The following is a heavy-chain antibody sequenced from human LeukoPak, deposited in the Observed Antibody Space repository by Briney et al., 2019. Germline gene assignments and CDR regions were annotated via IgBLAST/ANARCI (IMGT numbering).Heavy chain of an antibody. J-gene: IGHJ4*02. CDR2: ISWNSGSI. V-gene: IGHV3-9*01. D-gene: IGHD6-19*01. CDR1: GFTFDDYA. CDR3: AKGQRWLPH. Sequence: GGSLRLSCAASGFTFDDYAMHWVRQAPGKGLEWVSGISWNSGSIGYADSVKGRFTISRDNAKNSLYLQMNSLRAEDTALYYCAKGQRWLPHWGQGTLVTVSS.